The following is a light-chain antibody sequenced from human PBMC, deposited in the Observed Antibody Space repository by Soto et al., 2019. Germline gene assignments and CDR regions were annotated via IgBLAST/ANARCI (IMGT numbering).Light chain of an antibody. CDR1: QSISSS. V-gene: IGKV3-15*01. CDR3: QQYYKWPLT. Sequence: EIVMTQSPATLSVSPGEGATLSCRASQSISSSLAWYQEKSGQAPRLLIYGASTRATGIPARFSGSGSGTDFTLSISSLQSEDFAVYYCQQYYKWPLTFGGGTKVEIK. CDR2: GAS. J-gene: IGKJ4*01.